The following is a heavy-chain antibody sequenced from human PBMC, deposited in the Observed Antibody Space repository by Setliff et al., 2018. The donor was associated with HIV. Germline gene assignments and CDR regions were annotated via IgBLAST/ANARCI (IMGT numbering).Heavy chain of an antibody. J-gene: IGHJ5*02. CDR1: GGSVSGYS. Sequence: SETLSLTGAVYGGSVSGYSWSWISQPPGKGLEWIGEINHSGSTNYNPSLKSRVTISVDTSKNQFSLKLSSVTAADTAVYYCAREPTGGWFDPWGQGTLVTVST. V-gene: IGHV4-34*01. CDR2: INHSGST. CDR3: AREPTGGWFDP. D-gene: IGHD3-10*01.